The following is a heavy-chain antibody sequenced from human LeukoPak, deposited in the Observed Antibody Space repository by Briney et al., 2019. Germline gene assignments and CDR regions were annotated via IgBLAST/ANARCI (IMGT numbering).Heavy chain of an antibody. CDR1: GFGFSDFD. J-gene: IGHJ4*02. D-gene: IGHD3-16*02. Sequence: GGSLRLSCATSGFGFSDFDMQWVRQAPGQGLEWVAFIRSDGSDTYYGDSVKGRFTVPRDNSKKILHLQMNSLGPGDTAVYYCAVIPLGGRFDYWGQGTLVIVSS. CDR2: IRSDGSDT. V-gene: IGHV3-30*02. CDR3: AVIPLGGRFDY.